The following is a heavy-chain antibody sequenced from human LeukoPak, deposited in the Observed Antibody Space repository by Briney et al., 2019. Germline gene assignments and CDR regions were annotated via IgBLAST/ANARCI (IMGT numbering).Heavy chain of an antibody. CDR3: ARVGEGTGWGASGEYFDY. CDR1: GFTFSSYE. CDR2: ISSSGSTI. J-gene: IGHJ4*02. D-gene: IGHD6-25*01. V-gene: IGHV3-48*03. Sequence: GGSLRLSCAASGFTFSSYEMNWVRQAPGKGLEWVSYISSSGSTIYYADSVKGRFTISRDNAKNSLYLQMNSLRAEDTAVYYCARVGEGTGWGASGEYFDYWGQGTLVTVSS.